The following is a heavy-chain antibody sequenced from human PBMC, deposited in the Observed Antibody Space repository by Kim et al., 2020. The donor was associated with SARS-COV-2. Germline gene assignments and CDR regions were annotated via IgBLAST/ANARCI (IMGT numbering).Heavy chain of an antibody. J-gene: IGHJ3*02. V-gene: IGHV3-53*01. Sequence: AETVKGRFTISRDNSKNTLYLQMNSLRAEDTAVYYCARVVITTKGAFDSWGQGTMVTVSS. CDR3: ARVVITTKGAFDS. D-gene: IGHD3-22*01.